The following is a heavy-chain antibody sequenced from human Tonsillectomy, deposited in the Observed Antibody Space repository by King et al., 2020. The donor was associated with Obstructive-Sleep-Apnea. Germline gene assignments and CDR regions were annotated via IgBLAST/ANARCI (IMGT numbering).Heavy chain of an antibody. Sequence: QMQESGQGLVTPSGTLSLTCTVSGDSIGRDTWWSWVRQPPGKGLEWIAEIFHSGSANYNPSLESRVTISVDKSQNQFSLRLNDVTAADTAVYFCARNGYYCIEDWGQGTLVTVSS. D-gene: IGHD3-22*01. V-gene: IGHV4-4*02. CDR1: GDSIGRDTW. CDR2: IFHSGSA. J-gene: IGHJ4*02. CDR3: ARNGYYCIED.